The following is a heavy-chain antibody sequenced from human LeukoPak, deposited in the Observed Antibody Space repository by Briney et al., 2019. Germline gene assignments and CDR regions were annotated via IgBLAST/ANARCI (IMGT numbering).Heavy chain of an antibody. CDR2: ISSKANSYST. CDR1: GFTFSSSA. CDR3: TRLEIMITGDADAFDI. V-gene: IGHV3-73*01. Sequence: PGGSLKLSCAASGFTFSSSAMHWVRQASGKGLEWVGAISSKANSYSTAYSASVQVRFTISSDDSKNTVYMQMNSRKTEDAAVYYCTRLEIMITGDADAFDIWGQGTMVTVSS. D-gene: IGHD3-16*01. J-gene: IGHJ3*02.